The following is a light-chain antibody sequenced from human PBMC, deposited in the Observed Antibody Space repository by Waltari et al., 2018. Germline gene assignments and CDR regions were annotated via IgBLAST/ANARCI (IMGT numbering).Light chain of an antibody. V-gene: IGLV2-14*01. J-gene: IGLJ1*01. CDR1: SSDVGGYNF. Sequence: QSALTQPASVSGSPGQSITISCTGTSSDVGGYNFVSWYQQHPGKAPKLMIYDVSNRPSGVSNRFSVSKSGNTASLTISGLQAEDEADYYCSSYTSSDTPVFGTGTKVTVV. CDR2: DVS. CDR3: SSYTSSDTPV.